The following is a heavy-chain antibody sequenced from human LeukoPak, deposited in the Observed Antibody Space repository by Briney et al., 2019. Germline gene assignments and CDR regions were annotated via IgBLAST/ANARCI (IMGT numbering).Heavy chain of an antibody. Sequence: GASEKVSCKASGYTFTGYYMHWVRQAPGQGLEWMGWINPNSGGTNYAQKFQGRVTMTRDTSISTAYMELSRLRSDDTAVYYCARDPLSSSREYYFDYWGQGTLVTVSS. J-gene: IGHJ4*02. D-gene: IGHD6-13*01. CDR1: GYTFTGYY. V-gene: IGHV1-2*02. CDR2: INPNSGGT. CDR3: ARDPLSSSREYYFDY.